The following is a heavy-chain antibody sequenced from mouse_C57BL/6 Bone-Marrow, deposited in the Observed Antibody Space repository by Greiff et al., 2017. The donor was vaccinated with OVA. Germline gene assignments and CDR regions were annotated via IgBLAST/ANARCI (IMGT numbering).Heavy chain of an antibody. CDR3: TGRDGNLPWFAY. CDR1: GFTFSSYA. V-gene: IGHV5S21*01. D-gene: IGHD2-1*01. CDR2: ISSGGDYI. Sequence: EVKLEESGEGLVKPGGSLKLSCAASGFTFSSYAMSWVRQTPEKRLEWVAYISSGGDYIYYADTVKGRFTISRDNARNTLYLQMSSLKSEDTAMDYCTGRDGNLPWFAYWGQGTLVTVSA. J-gene: IGHJ3*01.